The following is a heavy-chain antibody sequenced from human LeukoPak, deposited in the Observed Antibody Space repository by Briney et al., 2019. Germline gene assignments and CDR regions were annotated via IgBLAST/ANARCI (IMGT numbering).Heavy chain of an antibody. CDR3: ARDRAVVVAATDY. V-gene: IGHV1-18*01. Sequence: ASVKVSCKASGYTFTTYGISWVRQAPGQGREWMGWISPYNGNTNYTQKLQGRVTMTTDTSTSTTYIELRSLRSDDTAVYYCARDRAVVVAATDYWGQGTLVTVSS. D-gene: IGHD2-15*01. CDR2: ISPYNGNT. J-gene: IGHJ4*02. CDR1: GYTFTTYG.